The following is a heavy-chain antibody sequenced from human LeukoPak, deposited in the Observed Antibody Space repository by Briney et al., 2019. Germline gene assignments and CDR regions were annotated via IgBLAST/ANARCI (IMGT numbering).Heavy chain of an antibody. CDR3: ARDRLPWSIAASFDP. CDR1: GFTFSSYW. D-gene: IGHD6-6*01. Sequence: GGSLRLSCAASGFTFSSYWMHWVRQAPGKGLVWVSRINSDGSSTSYADSVKGRFTISRDNAKNTLYLQMNSLRAEDTAEYYCARDRLPWSIAASFDPWGQGTLVTVSS. V-gene: IGHV3-74*01. CDR2: INSDGSST. J-gene: IGHJ5*02.